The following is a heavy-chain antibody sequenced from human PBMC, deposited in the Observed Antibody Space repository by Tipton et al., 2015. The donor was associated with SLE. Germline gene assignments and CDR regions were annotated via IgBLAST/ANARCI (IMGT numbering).Heavy chain of an antibody. V-gene: IGHV1-18*01. CDR2: ISTYNGNT. Sequence: QVQLVQSGGEVKKPGASVKVSCKASGYTFINYAISWVRQAPGQGLEWMGWISTYNGNTNYAQKLQGRFTMTTDTSTSTAYMELRSLRSDDTAVYYCARDPSNSSGYRVNFDYWGQGTLVTVSS. D-gene: IGHD3-22*01. J-gene: IGHJ4*02. CDR1: GYTFINYA. CDR3: ARDPSNSSGYRVNFDY.